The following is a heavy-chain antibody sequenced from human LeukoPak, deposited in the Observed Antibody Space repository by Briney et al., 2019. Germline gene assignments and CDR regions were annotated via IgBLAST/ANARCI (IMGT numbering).Heavy chain of an antibody. Sequence: PWGSLSLTCAAYGFTFDDYSWHWVRQPPGKGLEWVSLISWEGHTTYYADSVRGRFTISRDNSKNSLFLEMKSLTTDDTAFYYCTRDTDFGSPTNYFDHWGQGTLVSVSS. D-gene: IGHD3-10*01. CDR2: ISWEGHTT. CDR3: TRDTDFGSPTNYFDH. CDR1: GFTFDDYS. J-gene: IGHJ4*02. V-gene: IGHV3-43*01.